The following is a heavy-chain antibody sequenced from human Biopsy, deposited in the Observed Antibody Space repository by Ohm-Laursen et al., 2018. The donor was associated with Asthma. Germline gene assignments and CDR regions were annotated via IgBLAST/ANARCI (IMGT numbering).Heavy chain of an antibody. CDR2: IFWGDYN. D-gene: IGHD3-10*01. CDR3: ARSQDSGVDDHSPSWFDP. Sequence: PTQTLTLTCSFSGFSLRTPGVGVGWIRPSPGTALEWLALIFWGDYNLFRPSLKRRLTITKDPSKNQVVLTMTKMDPVDSGTYYCARSQDSGVDDHSPSWFDPWGQGTLVTVSS. J-gene: IGHJ5*02. V-gene: IGHV2-5*02. CDR1: GFSLRTPGVG.